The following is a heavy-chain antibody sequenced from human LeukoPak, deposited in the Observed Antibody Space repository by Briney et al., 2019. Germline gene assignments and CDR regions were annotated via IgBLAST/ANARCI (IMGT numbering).Heavy chain of an antibody. D-gene: IGHD3-3*01. J-gene: IGHJ6*03. Sequence: SETLSLTSTVSGGSISSDGYYWNSIRQLPGTGLEWIGLIYYSGSTYYNPSLRSRLTISLDTSENQFSLRLSSLTATDTAVYSCASGVSYYYYMDVWGRGTTVTVSS. CDR2: IYYSGST. CDR3: ASGVSYYYYMDV. V-gene: IGHV4-31*03. CDR1: GGSISSDGYY.